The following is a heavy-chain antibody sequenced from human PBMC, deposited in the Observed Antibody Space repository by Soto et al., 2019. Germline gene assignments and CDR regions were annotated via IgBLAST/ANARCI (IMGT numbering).Heavy chain of an antibody. CDR1: RYTFTNYD. D-gene: IGHD1-26*01. J-gene: IGHJ4*02. CDR2: MNPSSGYT. CDR3: ARFVRHQLPTIDY. V-gene: IGHV1-8*01. Sequence: ASVKVSCKAARYTFTNYDINWVRQATGQGLEWLGWMNPSSGYTGYAQKFQGRVTMTGDTSISTAYMELSSLTSADTAVYYCARFVRHQLPTIDYWGQGALVTVSS.